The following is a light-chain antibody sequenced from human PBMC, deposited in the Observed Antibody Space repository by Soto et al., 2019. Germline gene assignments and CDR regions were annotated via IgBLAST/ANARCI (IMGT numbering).Light chain of an antibody. CDR1: SSDVGAYNY. CDR3: SSFTSGNTVV. J-gene: IGLJ2*01. V-gene: IGLV2-14*03. CDR2: DVS. Sequence: QSALTQPASVSGSPGQSITISCTATSSDVGAYNYVSWYQQYPGKAPKLLIYDVSHRPSGVSDRFFGSKSGNTASLTISGRQTEDEADYYCSSFTSGNTVVLGGGTQLTVL.